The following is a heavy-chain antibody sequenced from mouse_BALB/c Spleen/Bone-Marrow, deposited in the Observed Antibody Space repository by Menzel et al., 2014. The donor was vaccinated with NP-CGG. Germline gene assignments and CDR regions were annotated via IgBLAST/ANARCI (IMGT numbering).Heavy chain of an antibody. CDR2: IDPSDSET. CDR1: GYSFTSYW. V-gene: IGHV1S126*01. CDR3: ASPSDGNPFAY. Sequence: VKLQESGPPLVRPGASVKISCKASGYSFTSYWMHWVKQRPGQGLEWIGMIDPSDSETRLNQKFKDKATLTVDKSSSTAYMQLSSPTSEDSAVYYCASPSDGNPFAYWGQGTLVTVSA. J-gene: IGHJ3*01. D-gene: IGHD2-1*01.